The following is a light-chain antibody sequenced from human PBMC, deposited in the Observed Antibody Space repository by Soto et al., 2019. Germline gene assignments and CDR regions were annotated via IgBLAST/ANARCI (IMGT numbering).Light chain of an antibody. Sequence: HSALTQPASVSGSPGQSITISCTGTSSDVGRYNYVSWYQQYPGRAPKLIIYEVTNRPSGVSDRFSGSKSGNVASLTISGLQAADEADYYCGSYTSTYVRIFGTGTKVTVL. J-gene: IGLJ1*01. CDR1: SSDVGRYNY. CDR3: GSYTSTYVRI. CDR2: EVT. V-gene: IGLV2-14*01.